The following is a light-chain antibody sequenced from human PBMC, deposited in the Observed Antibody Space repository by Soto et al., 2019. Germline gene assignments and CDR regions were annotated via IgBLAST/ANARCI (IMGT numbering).Light chain of an antibody. CDR1: SGDVGGYNY. CDR3: SSFTNTYSRYA. Sequence: QSALSQPASVSGSPGQSITISCSGGSGDVGGYNYVSWFQHHSGKAPKLIIYSVNNRPSGISTRFSGSKSGDTASLTISGLQAEDDADYSCSSFTNTYSRYAFGTGTKLTVL. J-gene: IGLJ1*01. V-gene: IGLV2-14*01. CDR2: SVN.